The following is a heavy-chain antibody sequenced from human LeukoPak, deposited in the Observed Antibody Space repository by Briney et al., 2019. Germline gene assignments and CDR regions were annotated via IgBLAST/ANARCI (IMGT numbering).Heavy chain of an antibody. D-gene: IGHD3-10*01. CDR1: GGSISSYY. CDR3: ARASHYYGSGSYPSLYWFDP. V-gene: IGHV4-59*01. Sequence: SETLSLTCTVSGGSISSYYWSWIRQPPGKGLEWIGYIYYSGSTNYNPSLKSRVTISVDTSKNQFSLKLSSGTAADTAVYYCARASHYYGSGSYPSLYWFDPWGQGTLVTVSS. J-gene: IGHJ5*02. CDR2: IYYSGST.